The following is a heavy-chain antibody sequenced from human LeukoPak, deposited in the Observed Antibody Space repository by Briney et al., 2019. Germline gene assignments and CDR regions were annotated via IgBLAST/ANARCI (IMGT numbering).Heavy chain of an antibody. D-gene: IGHD3-3*01. Sequence: SETLSLTCAVYGGSFSGYYLTWIRQPPGKGLEWIGEINNSGSPNYGPSLKSRVTISVDTSKTQSSLKLSSVTAADTAMYYCAMTYYDFRSGYSDYWGQGTLVTVSS. CDR1: GGSFSGYY. J-gene: IGHJ4*02. V-gene: IGHV4-34*01. CDR2: INNSGSP. CDR3: AMTYYDFRSGYSDY.